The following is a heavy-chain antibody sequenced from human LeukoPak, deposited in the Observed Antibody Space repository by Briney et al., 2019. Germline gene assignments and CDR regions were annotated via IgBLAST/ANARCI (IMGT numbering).Heavy chain of an antibody. CDR1: GYSFPSYW. J-gene: IGHJ4*02. Sequence: GESLKISCKGSGYSFPSYWIGWVRQMPGKGLEWMGIIYPGDSDTRYSPSFQGQVTISADKSISTAYLQWSSLKASDTAIYYCARRYDDSSGALGHWGQGTLVTVSS. V-gene: IGHV5-51*01. CDR2: IYPGDSDT. CDR3: ARRYDDSSGALGH. D-gene: IGHD3-22*01.